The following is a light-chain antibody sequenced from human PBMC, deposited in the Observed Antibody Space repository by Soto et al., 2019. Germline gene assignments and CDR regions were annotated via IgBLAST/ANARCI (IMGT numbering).Light chain of an antibody. V-gene: IGKV3-20*01. CDR1: QSVSSSY. Sequence: IVLTQSPGTLSLSPGERATLSCRASQSVSSSYLAWYQQKPGQAPRLIIYGASDRATGIPDRFSGSWSGTDFTLTISRLEPEDFAGYYCQQYGSSPYTFGHGTKLEIK. CDR3: QQYGSSPYT. J-gene: IGKJ2*01. CDR2: GAS.